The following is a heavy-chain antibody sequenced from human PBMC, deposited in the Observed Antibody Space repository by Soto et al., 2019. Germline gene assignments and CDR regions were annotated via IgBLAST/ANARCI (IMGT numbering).Heavy chain of an antibody. J-gene: IGHJ4*02. CDR2: TSGYKGNT. Sequence: QVQLVQSGVEVKKPGASVKVSCKASGYTFTSYGISWVRQAPGQGLEWMGWTSGYKGNTNYAQKFQGRVTVTTETXXXXXXXXXXXXXXXXXXXXXXXXXXXRRGGEHDYWGQGTLVTVSS. D-gene: IGHD3-16*01. CDR3: XXXXXRRGGEHDY. V-gene: IGHV1-18*01. CDR1: GYTFTSYG.